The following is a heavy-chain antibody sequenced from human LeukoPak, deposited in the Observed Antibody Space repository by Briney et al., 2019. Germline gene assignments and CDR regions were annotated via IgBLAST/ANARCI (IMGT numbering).Heavy chain of an antibody. J-gene: IGHJ3*02. V-gene: IGHV4-4*07. Sequence: SETLSLTCTVSGGSITIYYWSWIRQPAGKGLEWIGRIHTSGSTNYNPSLKSRVTMSVDTSKNQFSLKLTSVTAADMAVYYCAREDAQEGTNAFDIWGQGTMVTVSS. CDR2: IHTSGST. D-gene: IGHD2-2*01. CDR1: GGSITIYY. CDR3: AREDAQEGTNAFDI.